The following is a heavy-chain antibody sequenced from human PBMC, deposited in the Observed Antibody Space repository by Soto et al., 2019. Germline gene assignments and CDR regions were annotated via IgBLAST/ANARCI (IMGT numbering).Heavy chain of an antibody. V-gene: IGHV1-69*01. D-gene: IGHD5-18*01. Sequence: QVQLVQSGAEVKKPGSSVKVSCKACGGTFSSYAISWVRQAPGQGLEWMGGIIPIFGTANYAQKFQGRVTITADESTSTAYMELSSLRSEDTAVYYCARDRGYSYHGAGAFDIWGQGTMVTVSS. CDR3: ARDRGYSYHGAGAFDI. J-gene: IGHJ3*02. CDR1: GGTFSSYA. CDR2: IIPIFGTA.